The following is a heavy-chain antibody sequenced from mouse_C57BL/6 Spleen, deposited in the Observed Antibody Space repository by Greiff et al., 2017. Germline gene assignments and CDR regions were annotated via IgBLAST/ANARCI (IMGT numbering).Heavy chain of an antibody. V-gene: IGHV1-80*01. D-gene: IGHD2-1*01. CDR2: IYPGDGDT. Sequence: VQLQQSGAELVKPGASVKISCKASGYAFSSYWMNWVKQRPGKGLEWIGQIYPGDGDTNYNGKFKGKATLTADKSSSTAYMQLSSLTSEDSAVYFCARAGIYYGNYSYYYAMDDWGQGTSGTVSS. J-gene: IGHJ4*01. CDR1: GYAFSSYW. CDR3: ARAGIYYGNYSYYYAMDD.